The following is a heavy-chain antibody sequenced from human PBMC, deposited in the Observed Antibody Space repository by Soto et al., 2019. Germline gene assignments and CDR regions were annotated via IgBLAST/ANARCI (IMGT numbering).Heavy chain of an antibody. CDR1: GFSFSDSA. V-gene: IGHV3-73*01. Sequence: EVQLVESGGGLVHPGGSLKLSCAASGFSFSDSAMHWVRQASGKGLEWVGRIRSKGNNYATAYAASVQGRFTISRDDSKNTAYLQMNSLKTEDTAVYYCNAKAYTLNVDYWGQGTLVTVYS. J-gene: IGHJ4*02. D-gene: IGHD3-16*01. CDR2: IRSKGNNYAT. CDR3: NAKAYTLNVDY.